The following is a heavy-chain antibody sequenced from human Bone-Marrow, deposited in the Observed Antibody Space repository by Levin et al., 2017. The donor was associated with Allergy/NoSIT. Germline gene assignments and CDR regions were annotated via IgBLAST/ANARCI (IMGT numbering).Heavy chain of an antibody. Sequence: GESLKISCAASGFTFTTYSLHWVRQAPGKGLDWVAVISYDGSNQYYAESVKGRFNISRDNSKNTLYLQMNSLRPEDTAVYFCARIEIDGYNGKFDYWGQGTLVIVSS. D-gene: IGHD5-24*01. V-gene: IGHV3-30-3*01. CDR3: ARIEIDGYNGKFDY. CDR1: GFTFTTYS. J-gene: IGHJ4*02. CDR2: ISYDGSNQ.